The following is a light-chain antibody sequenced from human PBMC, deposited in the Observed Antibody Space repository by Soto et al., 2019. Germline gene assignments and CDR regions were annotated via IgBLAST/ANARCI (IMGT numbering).Light chain of an antibody. CDR3: QQVNRYQLP. CDR2: AAS. Sequence: IQLTQSPSSLSASVGDRVTISCRARQGISSYLAWYQQKPGKAPKLLIYAASTLQSGVPSRFSGSGSGTDFTLTMCSLQPEVFAPYYFQQVNRYQLPFGGGTKVDIK. CDR1: QGISSY. V-gene: IGKV1-9*01. J-gene: IGKJ4*01.